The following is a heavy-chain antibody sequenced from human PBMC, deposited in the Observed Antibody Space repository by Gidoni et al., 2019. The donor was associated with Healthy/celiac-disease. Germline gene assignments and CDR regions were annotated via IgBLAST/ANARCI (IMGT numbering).Heavy chain of an antibody. CDR1: GGSFSGYY. D-gene: IGHD2-2*01. J-gene: IGHJ4*02. V-gene: IGHV4-34*01. Sequence: QVQLQQWGAGLLKPSETLSLPCAVYGGSFSGYYWSWIRQPPGKGLEWIGEINHSGSTNYNPSLKSRVTISVDTSKNQFSLKLSSVTAADTAVYYCARRNCSSTSCLFDYWGQGTLVTVSS. CDR2: INHSGST. CDR3: ARRNCSSTSCLFDY.